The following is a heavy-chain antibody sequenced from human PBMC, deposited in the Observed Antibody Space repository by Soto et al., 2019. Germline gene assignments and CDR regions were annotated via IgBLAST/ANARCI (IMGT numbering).Heavy chain of an antibody. CDR1: GYSFTSYW. CDR3: ARRGDSSGYIDY. Sequence: PXDSLTISCKGSGYSFTSYWIGLVGQMPGKGLEWMGIIYPGDSDTRYSPSFQGQVTISADKSISTAYLQWSSLKASDTAMYYCARRGDSSGYIDYWGQGILVTVSS. CDR2: IYPGDSDT. V-gene: IGHV5-51*01. D-gene: IGHD3-22*01. J-gene: IGHJ4*02.